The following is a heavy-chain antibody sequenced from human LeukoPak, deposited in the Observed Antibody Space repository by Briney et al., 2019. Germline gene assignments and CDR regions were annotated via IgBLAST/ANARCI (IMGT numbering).Heavy chain of an antibody. D-gene: IGHD6-13*01. V-gene: IGHV3-30*18. J-gene: IGHJ4*02. CDR1: GFTFSSYG. CDR2: ISYDGSNQ. Sequence: GRSLRLSCAASGFTFSSYGMHWVRQAPGKGLEWVAFISYDGSNQYYADSVKGRFTISRDTSKNTLYLQMNSLRAEDTAVYYCAKGWGSSWPIIDYWGQGTLVTVSS. CDR3: AKGWGSSWPIIDY.